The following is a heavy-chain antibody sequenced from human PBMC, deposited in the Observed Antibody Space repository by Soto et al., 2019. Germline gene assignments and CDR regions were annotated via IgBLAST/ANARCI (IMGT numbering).Heavy chain of an antibody. Sequence: GGSLRLSCAASGFTFSNAWMCWVRQAPGKGLEWVGRIKSYTNGGRTDYAAPVRGRFAISRDDSKKTLHLHMKSLKTEDAGVYYCTTDDPINKYWGQGTLVT. CDR1: GFTFSNAW. CDR3: TTDDPINKY. CDR2: IKSYTNGGRT. V-gene: IGHV3-15*01. J-gene: IGHJ4*02.